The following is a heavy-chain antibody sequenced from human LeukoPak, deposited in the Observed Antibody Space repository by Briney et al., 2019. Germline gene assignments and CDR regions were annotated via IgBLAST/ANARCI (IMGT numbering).Heavy chain of an antibody. CDR1: GFTFSNYG. CDR3: AKDWNYYGSGSYYDSWGY. Sequence: GGSLRLSCAASGFTFSNYGMHWVRQAPGKGLEWVAYIPYDGSNKYYADSVKGRFTIFRDNSKNTLFLQMNSLRPEDTAVYYCAKDWNYYGSGSYYDSWGYWGQGTLVTVSS. V-gene: IGHV3-30*02. CDR2: IPYDGSNK. J-gene: IGHJ4*02. D-gene: IGHD3-10*01.